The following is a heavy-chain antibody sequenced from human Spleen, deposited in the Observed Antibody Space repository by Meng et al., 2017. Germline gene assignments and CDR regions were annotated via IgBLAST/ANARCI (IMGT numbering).Heavy chain of an antibody. Sequence: ASVKVSCKASGYTFTSYGISWVRQAPGQGLEWMGWISAYNGNTNYAQKLQGRVTMTTDTSTSTAYMELRSLRADDTAVYYCARDGEVVGATEEYFQHWGQGTLVTVSS. CDR2: ISAYNGNT. J-gene: IGHJ1*01. D-gene: IGHD2-15*01. V-gene: IGHV1-18*01. CDR3: ARDGEVVGATEEYFQH. CDR1: GYTFTSYG.